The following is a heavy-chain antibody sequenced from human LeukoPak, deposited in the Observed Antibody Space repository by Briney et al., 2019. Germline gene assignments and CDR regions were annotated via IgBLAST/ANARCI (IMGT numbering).Heavy chain of an antibody. CDR2: VSDSGST. Sequence: SETLSLTCTISGGSVSSYFWTWIRQPPGKGLEWIGYVSDSGSTNYNPSLESRGTISVDTSKNQFSLKLSSVTAADTAVYYCARARTHPHTGYFDYWGQGTLVTVSS. CDR3: ARARTHPHTGYFDY. V-gene: IGHV4-59*02. D-gene: IGHD2-2*01. J-gene: IGHJ4*02. CDR1: GGSVSSYF.